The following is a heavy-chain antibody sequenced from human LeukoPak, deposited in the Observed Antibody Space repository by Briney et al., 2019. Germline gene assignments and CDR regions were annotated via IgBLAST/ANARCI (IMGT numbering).Heavy chain of an antibody. CDR1: GYTFTSYN. CDR2: ISAYNGNT. J-gene: IGHJ5*02. Sequence: GASVKVSCKASGYTFTSYNISWVRQAPGEGLEWMGWISAYNGNTNYAQKLQGRVTMTTDTSTSTAYMELRSLRSDDTAVYYCARLGYCSSTSCYDSEDWFDPWGQGTLVTVSS. V-gene: IGHV1-18*01. CDR3: ARLGYCSSTSCYDSEDWFDP. D-gene: IGHD2-2*01.